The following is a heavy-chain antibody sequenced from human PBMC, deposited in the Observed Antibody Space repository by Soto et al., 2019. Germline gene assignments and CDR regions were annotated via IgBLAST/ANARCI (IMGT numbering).Heavy chain of an antibody. Sequence: ASGKGSCKASGYTLTSYGISWVRQAPGQGLEGMGWSSAYNGNTNYAPKLQGRVTMTTDTSTSTAYMELRSLRSDDTAVYYCARVPSSITIFGVVGDYYYYMDVWGKGTTVTVSS. CDR3: ARVPSSITIFGVVGDYYYYMDV. J-gene: IGHJ6*03. D-gene: IGHD3-3*01. CDR1: GYTLTSYG. V-gene: IGHV1-18*01. CDR2: SSAYNGNT.